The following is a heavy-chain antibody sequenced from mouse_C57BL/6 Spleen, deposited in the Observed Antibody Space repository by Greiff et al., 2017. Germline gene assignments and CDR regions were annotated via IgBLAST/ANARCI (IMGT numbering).Heavy chain of an antibody. V-gene: IGHV1-26*01. J-gene: IGHJ1*03. CDR3: ARGDGSRYFDV. CDR2: INPNNGGT. CDR1: GYTFTDYY. Sequence: VQLQQSGPELVKPGASVKISCKASGYTFTDYYMNWVKQSHGKSLEWIGDINPNNGGTSYNQKFKGKATLTVDKSSSTAYMELRSLTSEDSAVYYCARGDGSRYFDVWGTGTTVTVSS. D-gene: IGHD1-1*01.